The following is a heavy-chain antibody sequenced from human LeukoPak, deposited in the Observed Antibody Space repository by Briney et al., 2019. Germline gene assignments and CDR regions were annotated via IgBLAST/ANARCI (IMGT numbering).Heavy chain of an antibody. D-gene: IGHD3-9*01. CDR1: GFSVSDYY. CDR3: ARDYDILVY. V-gene: IGHV3-11*04. J-gene: IGHJ4*02. CDR2: ISSSGSTI. Sequence: NAGGSLRLSCAASGFSVSDYYMNWIRQAPGKGLEWISFISSSGSTIYYADSVKGRFTISRDNAKNSLYLQMNSLRAEDTAVYYCARDYDILVYWGQGTLVTVSS.